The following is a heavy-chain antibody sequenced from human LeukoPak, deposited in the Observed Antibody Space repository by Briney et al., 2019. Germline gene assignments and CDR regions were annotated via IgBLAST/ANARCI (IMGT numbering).Heavy chain of an antibody. CDR3: AKGTVSSGWYNWFDP. CDR2: ISWNSGSI. J-gene: IGHJ5*02. CDR1: GFTFDDYA. D-gene: IGHD6-19*01. V-gene: IGHV3-9*01. Sequence: GGSLRLSCAASGFTFDDYAMHWVRQAPGKGLEWVSRISWNSGSIGYADSVKGRFTISRDNAKNSLYLQMNSLRAEDTALYYCAKGTVSSGWYNWFDPWGQGTLVTVSS.